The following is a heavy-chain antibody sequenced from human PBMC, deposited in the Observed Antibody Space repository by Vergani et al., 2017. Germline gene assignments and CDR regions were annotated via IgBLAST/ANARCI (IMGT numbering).Heavy chain of an antibody. CDR1: GDSVSSNSAA. J-gene: IGHJ6*03. CDR3: ARTRVWSGYLSDYYYYDMDV. Sequence: QVQLQQSGPGLVKPSQTLSLTCAISGDSVSSNSAAWNWIRQSPSRGLEWLGRTYYRSKWYNDYAVSVKSRITINPDTSKNQFSLQLKSVTPEDTAVYYCARTRVWSGYLSDYYYYDMDVGGKGTTVTVSS. D-gene: IGHD3-3*01. V-gene: IGHV6-1*01. CDR2: TYYRSKWYN.